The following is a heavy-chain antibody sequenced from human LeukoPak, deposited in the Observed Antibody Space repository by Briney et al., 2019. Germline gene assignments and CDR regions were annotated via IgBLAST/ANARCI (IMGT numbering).Heavy chain of an antibody. CDR3: ARHSSYNNGWGPFDY. CDR2: ISSSSTYI. Sequence: SGGSLRLSCAASGLTFNTHSMSWVRQAPGKGLEWVASISSSSTYICYADSVKGRFTISRDNAKKSLYLEMNSLRAEDTAVHYCARHSSYNNGWGPFDYWGQGTLVTVSS. D-gene: IGHD6-19*01. V-gene: IGHV3-21*01. CDR1: GLTFNTHS. J-gene: IGHJ4*02.